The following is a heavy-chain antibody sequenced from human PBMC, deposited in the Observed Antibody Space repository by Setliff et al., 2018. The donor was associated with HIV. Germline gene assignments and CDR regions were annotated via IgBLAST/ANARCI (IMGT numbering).Heavy chain of an antibody. D-gene: IGHD1-1*01. CDR1: GYSISSGYY. CDR3: ARVREGPTSRRAFDI. Sequence: SETLSLTCAVSGYSISSGYYWGWIRQPPGKGLEWIGSIYHSGTTYYNPSLKSRVTISVDTSKNQFSLELGSVTAADTALYYCARVREGPTSRRAFDIWGQGTMVTVSS. J-gene: IGHJ3*02. CDR2: IYHSGTT. V-gene: IGHV4-38-2*01.